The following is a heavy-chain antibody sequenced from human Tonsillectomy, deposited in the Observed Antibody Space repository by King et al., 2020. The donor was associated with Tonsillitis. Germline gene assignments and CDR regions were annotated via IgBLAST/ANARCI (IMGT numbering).Heavy chain of an antibody. D-gene: IGHD5-18*01. CDR3: AKGGYSYGWSYFDY. CDR1: GFTFSSYG. V-gene: IGHV3-30*18. CDR2: MSYDGNNK. J-gene: IGHJ4*02. Sequence: HVQLVESGGGVVQPGRSLRLSCAASGFTFSSYGMHGVRQAPGKGLEWVAVMSYDGNNKYYADSVKGRFTISRDNFKNTLYLQVNSLRAEDTAVYYCAKGGYSYGWSYFDYWGQGTLVTVSS.